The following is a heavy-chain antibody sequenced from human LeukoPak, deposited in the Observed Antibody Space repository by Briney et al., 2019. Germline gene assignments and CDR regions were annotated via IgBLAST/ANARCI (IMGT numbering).Heavy chain of an antibody. V-gene: IGHV1-69*06. Sequence: SVKVSCKASGGTFSSYAISWVRQAPGQGLEWMGRIIPIFGTANYAQKFQGRVTITADKSTSTAYMELGSLRSEDTAVYYCARAHDYGDFDFDYWGQGTLVTVSS. J-gene: IGHJ4*02. CDR2: IIPIFGTA. CDR3: ARAHDYGDFDFDY. D-gene: IGHD4-17*01. CDR1: GGTFSSYA.